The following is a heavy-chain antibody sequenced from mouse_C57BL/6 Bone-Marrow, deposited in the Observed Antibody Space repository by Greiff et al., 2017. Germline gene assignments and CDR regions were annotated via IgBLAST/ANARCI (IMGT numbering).Heavy chain of an antibody. CDR3: ARRGTTGSSWFAY. D-gene: IGHD1-1*01. Sequence: VKLMESGAELARPGASVKMSCKASGYTFTSYTMHWVKQRPGQGLEWIGYINPSSGYTKYNQKFKDKATLTADKSSSTAYMQLSSLTSEDSAVYYCARRGTTGSSWFAYWGQGTLVTVSA. CDR2: INPSSGYT. J-gene: IGHJ3*01. V-gene: IGHV1-4*01. CDR1: GYTFTSYT.